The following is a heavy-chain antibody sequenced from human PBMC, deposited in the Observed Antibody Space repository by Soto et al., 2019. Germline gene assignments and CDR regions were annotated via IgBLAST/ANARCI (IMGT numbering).Heavy chain of an antibody. J-gene: IGHJ4*02. CDR1: GGTFSRHA. V-gene: IGHV1-69*01. Sequence: QVQLVQSGAEAMKPGSSVKVSCTASGGTFSRHAISWVRQAPGQGLEWMGGIIPMFGTANHAQKFQGRVTIIADESTSTAYMELSSLSSEDTAIYYCARGWGYDSSDYYYAYWGQGTVVIVSS. D-gene: IGHD3-22*01. CDR3: ARGWGYDSSDYYYAY. CDR2: IIPMFGTA.